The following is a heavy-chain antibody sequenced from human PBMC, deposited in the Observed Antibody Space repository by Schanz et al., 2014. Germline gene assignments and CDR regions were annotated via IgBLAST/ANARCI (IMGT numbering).Heavy chain of an antibody. CDR3: ARDAADFYDILTEEDY. J-gene: IGHJ4*02. CDR1: GGSVSSGGDY. CDR2: ISYSGST. V-gene: IGHV4-31*03. D-gene: IGHD3-9*01. Sequence: QVQLQESGPGLVKPSQTLSLTCTVSGGSVSSGGDYWSWIRQHPGKGLEWIGFISYSGSTYYNPSLKSRVTISVDTSKSQFSLKLSSVTAADTAVYYCARDAADFYDILTEEDYWGQGTLVTVSS.